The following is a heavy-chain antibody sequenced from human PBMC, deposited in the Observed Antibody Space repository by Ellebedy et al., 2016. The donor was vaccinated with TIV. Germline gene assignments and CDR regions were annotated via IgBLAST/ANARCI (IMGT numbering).Heavy chain of an antibody. CDR2: ISDSGSNK. Sequence: GESLKISCAASGFTFSDYYMSWVRQAPGKELEWVSYISDSGSNKNYADSVKGRITISRDNSKNTLYLQMNSLRAEDTAVYYCAKAGTTVTTYYYYGMDVWGQGTTVTVSS. J-gene: IGHJ6*02. CDR1: GFTFSDYY. V-gene: IGHV3-11*06. D-gene: IGHD4-17*01. CDR3: AKAGTTVTTYYYYGMDV.